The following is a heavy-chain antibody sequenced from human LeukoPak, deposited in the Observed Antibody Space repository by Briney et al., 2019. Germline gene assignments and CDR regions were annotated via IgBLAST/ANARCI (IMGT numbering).Heavy chain of an antibody. J-gene: IGHJ4*02. Sequence: SETLSLTCNVSGGSISSYYWSWIRQPPGKGLEWIGYIYYNGSTNYNPSLKSRVTISVDTSKNQFSLKLSSVTAADTAVYYCARDGGGSYFDYWGQGTLVTVSS. CDR3: ARDGGGSYFDY. D-gene: IGHD1-26*01. V-gene: IGHV4-59*01. CDR1: GGSISSYY. CDR2: IYYNGST.